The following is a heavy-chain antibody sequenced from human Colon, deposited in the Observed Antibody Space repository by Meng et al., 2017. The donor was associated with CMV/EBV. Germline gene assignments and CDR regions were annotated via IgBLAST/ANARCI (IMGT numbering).Heavy chain of an antibody. CDR3: ARGRRYCSSTSCKIYYYGMDV. V-gene: IGHV4-61*01. CDR1: GVSVRSGSYF. D-gene: IGHD2-2*01. Sequence: SETLSLTCTVSGVSVRSGSYFWTWIRQPPGKGLQWIGNIYNNGTTNYNPSLKSRVTISVDTSENQFSLTLRSVTAADTAMYYCARGRRYCSSTSCKIYYYGMDVWGQGTTVTVSS. J-gene: IGHJ6*02. CDR2: IYNNGTT.